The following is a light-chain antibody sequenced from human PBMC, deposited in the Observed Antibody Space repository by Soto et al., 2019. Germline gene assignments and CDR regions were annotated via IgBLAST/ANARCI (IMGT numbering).Light chain of an antibody. CDR2: GAS. V-gene: IGKV3-20*01. CDR1: QSVTSSY. J-gene: IGKJ5*01. Sequence: EIVLTQSPGTLSLSPGETATLSCRASQSVTSSYLAWVQQKPGQAPRLLIYGASRRATAIPDRFSGSASGTDFTLTISRLEPEDFAVYYCQQYGSTPHTFGQGTRLEIK. CDR3: QQYGSTPHT.